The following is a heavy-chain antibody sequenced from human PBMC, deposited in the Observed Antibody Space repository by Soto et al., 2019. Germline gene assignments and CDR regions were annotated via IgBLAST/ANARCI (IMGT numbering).Heavy chain of an antibody. CDR3: AGRVRPSGYYYYYGMDV. V-gene: IGHV3-21*01. D-gene: IGHD3-10*01. CDR1: GFTFSSYS. CDR2: ISSSSSYI. Sequence: VGSLRLSCAASGFTFSSYSMNWVRQAPGKGLEWVSSISSSSSYIYYADSVKGRFTISRDNAKNSLYLQMNSLRAEDTAVYYCAGRVRPSGYYYYYGMDVWGQGTTVTVS. J-gene: IGHJ6*02.